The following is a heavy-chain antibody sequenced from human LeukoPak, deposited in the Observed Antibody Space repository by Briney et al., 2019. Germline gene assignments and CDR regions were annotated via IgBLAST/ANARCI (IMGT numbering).Heavy chain of an antibody. J-gene: IGHJ4*02. CDR3: AREPGGVRRYFDY. Sequence: GASVNVSCKASVVNLANDAISWGRRAPGQRVKWMGRIIPIFDVANSAQTCQSRLTMAAPKSPHTAYLARSSLISEHTAVYYFAREPGGVRRYFDYWDPGTLVIASS. CDR1: VVNLANDA. D-gene: IGHD1-26*01. CDR2: IIPIFDVA. V-gene: IGHV1-69*04.